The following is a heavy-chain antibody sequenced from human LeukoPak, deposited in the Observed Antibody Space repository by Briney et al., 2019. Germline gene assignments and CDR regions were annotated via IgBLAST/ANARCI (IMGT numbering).Heavy chain of an antibody. CDR1: GGTFSSYA. V-gene: IGHV1-69*13. J-gene: IGHJ6*03. CDR2: IIPIFGTA. D-gene: IGHD6-6*01. CDR3: ASPRRIAARPLYYYYMDV. Sequence: SVKVSCKASGGTFSSYAISWVRQAPGQGLEWMGGIIPIFGTASYAQKFQGRVTITADESTSTAYMELSSLRSEDTAVYYCASPRRIAARPLYYYYMDVWGKGTTVTVSS.